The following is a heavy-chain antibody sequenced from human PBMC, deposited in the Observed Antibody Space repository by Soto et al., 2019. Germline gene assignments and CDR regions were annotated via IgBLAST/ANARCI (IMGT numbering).Heavy chain of an antibody. CDR2: INAGNGNT. D-gene: IGHD3-3*01. V-gene: IGHV1-3*01. CDR1: GYTFTSYA. CDR3: ASYDFWSGYGEGGMDV. Sequence: ASVKVSCKASGYTFTSYAMHWVRQAPGQRLEWMGWINAGNGNTKYSQKFQGRVTITRDTSASTAYMELSSLRSEDTAVFYCASYDFWSGYGEGGMDVWGQGTTVTVSS. J-gene: IGHJ6*02.